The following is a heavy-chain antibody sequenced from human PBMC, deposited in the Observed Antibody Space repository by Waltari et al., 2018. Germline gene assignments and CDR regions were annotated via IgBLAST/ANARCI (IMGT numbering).Heavy chain of an antibody. D-gene: IGHD3-22*01. J-gene: IGHJ6*02. CDR1: EFTFSSYA. V-gene: IGHV3-30*04. CDR2: ISYNERNI. CDR3: ARDYCDRTNCHGMDV. Sequence: QVQLVESGGGVVQPGRSLRRSCAASEFTFSSYALHWVRQAPGKGLEWVAVISYNERNIYYVDSVKGRFIISRDNSNKMLYLQMNNLRTEDTAVYYCARDYCDRTNCHGMDVWGQGTTVIVSS.